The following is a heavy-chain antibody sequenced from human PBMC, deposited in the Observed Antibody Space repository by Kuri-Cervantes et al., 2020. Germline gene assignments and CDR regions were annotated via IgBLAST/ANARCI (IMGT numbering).Heavy chain of an antibody. CDR2: IYTSGST. CDR1: GGAISSGTYY. D-gene: IGHD4-17*01. Sequence: LRLSCTVSGGAISSGTYYWTWIRQPAGKGLEWIGLIYTSGSTNYNPSLKSRVTMSVDTSKNQFSLKLSSVTAADTAVYYCARMYGDYLFDYWGQGTLVTVSS. J-gene: IGHJ4*02. V-gene: IGHV4-61*02. CDR3: ARMYGDYLFDY.